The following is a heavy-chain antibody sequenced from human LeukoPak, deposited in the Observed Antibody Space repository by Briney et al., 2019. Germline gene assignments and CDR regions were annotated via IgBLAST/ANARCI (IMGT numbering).Heavy chain of an antibody. D-gene: IGHD4-17*01. V-gene: IGHV5-51*01. CDR2: IYPGDSDT. J-gene: IGHJ4*02. CDR1: GYSFTSYW. CDR3: ATSTYGYGDYFAGPFDY. Sequence: KNGESLKISCKGSGYSFTSYWIGWVRQMPGKGLEWMGIIYPGDSDTRYSPSFQGQVTISADKSISTAYLQWSSLKASDTAMYYCATSTYGYGDYFAGPFDYWGQGTLVTVSS.